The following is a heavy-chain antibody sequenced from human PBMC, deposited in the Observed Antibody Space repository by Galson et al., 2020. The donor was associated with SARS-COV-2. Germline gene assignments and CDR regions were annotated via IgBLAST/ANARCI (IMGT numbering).Heavy chain of an antibody. CDR2: ISSSSSYI. CDR1: GFTFSSYS. J-gene: IGHJ2*01. V-gene: IGHV3-21*01. D-gene: IGHD5-18*01. Sequence: NSGGSLRLSCAASGFTFSSYSMNWVRQAPGKGLEWVSSISSSSSYIYYADSVKGRFTISRDNAKNSLYLQMNSLRAEDTAVYYCARVGAWGYSYRRARDWYFDLWGRGTLVTVSS. CDR3: ARVGAWGYSYRRARDWYFDL.